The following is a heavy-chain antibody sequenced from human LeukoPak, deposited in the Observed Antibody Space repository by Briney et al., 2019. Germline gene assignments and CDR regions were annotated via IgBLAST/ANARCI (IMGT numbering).Heavy chain of an antibody. V-gene: IGHV3-11*01. CDR1: GFTFSDYY. CDR2: ISSSGSTI. D-gene: IGHD3-10*01. Sequence: GGSPRLSCAASGFTFSDYYMSWIRQAPGKGLEWVSYISSSGSTIYYADSVKGRFTISRDNAKNSLYLQMNSLRAEDTAVYYCARDWPNMVRGIIWFDPWGQGTLVTVSS. J-gene: IGHJ5*02. CDR3: ARDWPNMVRGIIWFDP.